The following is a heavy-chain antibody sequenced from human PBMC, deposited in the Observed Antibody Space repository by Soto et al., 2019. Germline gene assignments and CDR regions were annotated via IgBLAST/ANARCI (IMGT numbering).Heavy chain of an antibody. V-gene: IGHV3-48*01. D-gene: IGHD5-12*01. CDR3: ARISLGYDFILAFDY. CDR1: GFTFSSYS. J-gene: IGHJ4*02. CDR2: ISSSSSTI. Sequence: PGGSLRLSCAASGFTFSSYSMNWVRQAPGKGLEWVSYISSSSSTIYYADSVKGRFTISRDNAKNSLYLQMNSLRAEDTALYYCARISLGYDFILAFDYWGQGTLVTVSS.